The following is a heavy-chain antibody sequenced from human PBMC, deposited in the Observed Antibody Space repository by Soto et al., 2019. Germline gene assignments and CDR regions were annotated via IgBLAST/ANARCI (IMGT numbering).Heavy chain of an antibody. Sequence: QVQLQESGPGLVKPSETLSLTCSVSGGSIGSYYWSWFRQPPGKGLEWIGYIYYSGTTNYNPSHKSRVTISVDTSKNQFSLKLSSVTAADTAVYYCARGGWRQIDYWGQGTLVTVSS. J-gene: IGHJ4*02. V-gene: IGHV4-59*08. CDR2: IYYSGTT. CDR1: GGSIGSYY. D-gene: IGHD3-3*01. CDR3: ARGGWRQIDY.